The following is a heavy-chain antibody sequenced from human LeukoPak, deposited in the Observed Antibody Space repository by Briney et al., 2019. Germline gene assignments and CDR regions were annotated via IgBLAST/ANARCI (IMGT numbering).Heavy chain of an antibody. J-gene: IGHJ5*02. Sequence: SETLSLTCTVSGGSISSYYWSWIRQPAGKGLEWIGRIYTSGSTNYNPSLKSRVTMSVDTSKNQFSLKLSSVTAADTAVYYCARGLPRYCSGGSCYSNWFDPWGQGTLVTVSS. CDR2: IYTSGST. D-gene: IGHD2-15*01. CDR1: GGSISSYY. V-gene: IGHV4-4*07. CDR3: ARGLPRYCSGGSCYSNWFDP.